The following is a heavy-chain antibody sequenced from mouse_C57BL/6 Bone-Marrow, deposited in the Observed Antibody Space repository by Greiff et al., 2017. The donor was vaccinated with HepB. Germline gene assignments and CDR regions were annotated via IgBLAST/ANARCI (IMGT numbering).Heavy chain of an antibody. D-gene: IGHD1-2*01. CDR1: GFSLSTSGMG. CDR2: IYWDDDK. Sequence: QVTLKESGPGILQSSQTLSLTCSFSGFSLSTSGMGVSWIRQPSGKGLEWLAHIYWDDDKRYNPSLKSRLTISKDTSRNQVFLKITSVDTADTATYYCARRWDFHYYERGYAMDYWGQGTSVTVSS. CDR3: ARRWDFHYYERGYAMDY. V-gene: IGHV8-12*01. J-gene: IGHJ4*01.